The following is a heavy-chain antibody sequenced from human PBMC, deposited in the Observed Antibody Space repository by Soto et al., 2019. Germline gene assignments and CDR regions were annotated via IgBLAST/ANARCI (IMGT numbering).Heavy chain of an antibody. Sequence: SSETLSLTCNVSGVSISTGDCYWSWIRQQPGKGLEWIGYIYYSGSTYYNPSLKSRVTISVDTSKNQFSLKLSSVTAADTAVYYCARAGGFNWFDPWGQGTLVTVSS. J-gene: IGHJ5*02. CDR2: IYYSGST. D-gene: IGHD3-10*01. CDR1: GVSISTGDCY. V-gene: IGHV4-31*03. CDR3: ARAGGFNWFDP.